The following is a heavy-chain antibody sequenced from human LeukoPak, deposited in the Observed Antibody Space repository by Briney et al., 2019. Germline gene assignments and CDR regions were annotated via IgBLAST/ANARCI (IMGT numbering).Heavy chain of an antibody. CDR1: GGIFSSYA. CDR3: ARDLPPYYFGY. CDR2: IIPILGIA. Sequence: HGASVKVSCKASGGIFSSYAISWVRQAPGQGLEWMGRIIPILGIANYAQKFQGRVTITADKSTSTAYMDLSSLRSEDTAVYYCARDLPPYYFGYWGQGALVTVSS. V-gene: IGHV1-69*04. J-gene: IGHJ4*02.